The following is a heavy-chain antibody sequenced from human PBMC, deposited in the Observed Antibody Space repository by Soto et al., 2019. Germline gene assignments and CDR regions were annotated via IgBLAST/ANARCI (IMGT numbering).Heavy chain of an antibody. V-gene: IGHV1-18*01. D-gene: IGHD3-9*01. Sequence: ASVKVSCKASGYTFTSYGINWVRQAPGQGLEWMGGIQTDNDHASFAQKFEGRVTMTTDTSTRTVYMELRDLSSDDTAVYYCAKDLGSGYRFDYWGQGTPVTSPQ. J-gene: IGHJ4*02. CDR2: IQTDNDHA. CDR3: AKDLGSGYRFDY. CDR1: GYTFTSYG.